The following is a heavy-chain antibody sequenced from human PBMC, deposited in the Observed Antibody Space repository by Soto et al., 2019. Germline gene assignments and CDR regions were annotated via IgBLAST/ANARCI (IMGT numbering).Heavy chain of an antibody. CDR1: GGSIRSSSYY. Sequence: SETLSLTYTVSGGSIRSSSYYWGWIRQPPGKGLEWIGSIYYSGSTYYNPSLKSRVTISVDTSKNQFSLKLSSVTAADTAVYYCARHVLLGYSYGPPDYWGQGTLVTVSS. J-gene: IGHJ4*02. V-gene: IGHV4-39*01. CDR2: IYYSGST. D-gene: IGHD5-18*01. CDR3: ARHVLLGYSYGPPDY.